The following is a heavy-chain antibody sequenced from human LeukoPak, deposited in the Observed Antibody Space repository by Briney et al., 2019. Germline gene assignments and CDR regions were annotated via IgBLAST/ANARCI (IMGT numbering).Heavy chain of an antibody. V-gene: IGHV3-49*04. CDR3: TRYRGYFDY. J-gene: IGHJ4*02. Sequence: GRSLRLSCTASRFTFGDYAMNWVRQAPGKGLEWVGFIRSNAYGGTTEYAAPVKGRFTISRDDSKSIAYLQMNSLKTEDTAVYYCTRYRGYFDYWGPGTLVTVSS. CDR1: RFTFGDYA. D-gene: IGHD3-10*01. CDR2: IRSNAYGGTT.